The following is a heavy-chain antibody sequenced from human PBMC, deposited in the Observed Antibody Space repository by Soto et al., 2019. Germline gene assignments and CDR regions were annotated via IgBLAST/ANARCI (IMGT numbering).Heavy chain of an antibody. V-gene: IGHV3-73*01. CDR2: IRSKGHNYAT. D-gene: IGHD3-16*01. J-gene: IGHJ5*02. CDR1: GFAFSGSA. CDR3: TRDLFSYDYSGILWFDP. Sequence: GGSLRLSCAASGFAFSGSAMYWVRQASGKGPEWVGRIRSKGHNYATEYAASVKGRFTISRDDSKNTAYPQMNSLQTEDTAVYYCTRDLFSYDYSGILWFDPWGQGTLVTVSS.